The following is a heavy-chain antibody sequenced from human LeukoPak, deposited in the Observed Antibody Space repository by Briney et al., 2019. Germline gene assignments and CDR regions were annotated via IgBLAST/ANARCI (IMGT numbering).Heavy chain of an antibody. V-gene: IGHV3-30*18. J-gene: IGHJ4*02. Sequence: GGSLRLSCAASGFTFSSDGMHWVRQAPGKGLEWVAVISYDGSNKYYADSVKGRFTISRDNSKNTLYQQMNSLRAEDTAVYYCAKRTGVTELHFDHWGQGTLVTVSS. D-gene: IGHD1-7*01. CDR2: ISYDGSNK. CDR3: AKRTGVTELHFDH. CDR1: GFTFSSDG.